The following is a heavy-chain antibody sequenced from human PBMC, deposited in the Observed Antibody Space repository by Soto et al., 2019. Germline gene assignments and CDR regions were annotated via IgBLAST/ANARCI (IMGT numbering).Heavy chain of an antibody. J-gene: IGHJ5*02. CDR3: ASGLVGYCSSSSCHAYRFDP. Sequence: GGSLRLSCAASGFTFSSFAMSWVRQAPGKGLEWVSAITGSGDATFYADSVRGRFTIYRDNSKNTLYLQMNSLGAEDTALYYCASGLVGYCSSSSCHAYRFDPWGQGTLVTVSS. D-gene: IGHD2-2*01. V-gene: IGHV3-23*01. CDR1: GFTFSSFA. CDR2: ITGSGDAT.